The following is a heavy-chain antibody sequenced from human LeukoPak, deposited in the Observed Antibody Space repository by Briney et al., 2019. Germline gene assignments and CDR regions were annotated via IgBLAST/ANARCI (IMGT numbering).Heavy chain of an antibody. CDR2: INPNSGGT. CDR1: GYTFTGYY. V-gene: IGHV1-2*02. D-gene: IGHD6-6*01. J-gene: IGHJ3*02. Sequence: GASVKVSCKASGYTFTGYYIHWVRQAPGQGLEWMGWINPNSGGTKYAQKFQGRVTMTRDTSISTAYMELRRLKSDDTAVYYCARDRNSGSSLDIWGQGTMLTVSS. CDR3: ARDRNSGSSLDI.